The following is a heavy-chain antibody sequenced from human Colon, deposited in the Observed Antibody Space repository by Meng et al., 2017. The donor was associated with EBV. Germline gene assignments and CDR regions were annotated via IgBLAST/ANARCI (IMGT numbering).Heavy chain of an antibody. Sequence: QGHLLRSGFELKEPGAAVKVSCKASGYTFTRYPMNWVRQAPGQGLEWMGWISTNTGNPTYAQGFTGRFVFSVDTSVSTAYLQISSLKAEDTAVYYCGTLKYASGFYGPAYWGQGALVTVSS. V-gene: IGHV7-4-1*02. D-gene: IGHD6-19*01. CDR2: ISTNTGNP. CDR3: GTLKYASGFYGPAY. CDR1: GYTFTRYP. J-gene: IGHJ4*02.